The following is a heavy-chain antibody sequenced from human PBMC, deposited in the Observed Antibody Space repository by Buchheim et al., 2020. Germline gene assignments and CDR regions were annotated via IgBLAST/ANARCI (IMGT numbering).Heavy chain of an antibody. D-gene: IGHD4-11*01. V-gene: IGHV4-59*01. CDR3: AREATVDYYYYYGMDV. Sequence: QVQLQESGPGLVKPSETLSLTCTVSGGSISSYYWSWLRQPPGKGLEWIGYIYYSGSTNYNPSLKSRVTISVDTSKNQFSLKLSSVTAADTAVYYCAREATVDYYYYYGMDVWGQGTT. CDR2: IYYSGST. J-gene: IGHJ6*02. CDR1: GGSISSYY.